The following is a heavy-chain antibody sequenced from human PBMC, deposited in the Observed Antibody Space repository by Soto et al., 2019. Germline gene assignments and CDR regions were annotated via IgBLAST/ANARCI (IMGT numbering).Heavy chain of an antibody. J-gene: IGHJ2*01. V-gene: IGHV3-48*01. CDR1: GFTFSSYS. CDR3: SRPYGDSRDRYTL. D-gene: IGHD6-13*01. CDR2: ISSSSNSI. Sequence: PGGYLRLSCAASGFTFSSYSMNWVRQAPGSGPEWFSYISSSSNSIYYADSVKGRFTISRDNAKNSLHLQMNSLRAEDTAVYYCSRPYGDSRDRYTLWG.